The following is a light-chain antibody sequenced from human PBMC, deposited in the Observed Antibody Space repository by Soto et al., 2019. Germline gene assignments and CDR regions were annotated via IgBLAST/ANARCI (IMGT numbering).Light chain of an antibody. CDR3: QESRSALWGP. J-gene: IGKJ1*01. V-gene: IGKV2-28*01. CDR1: QSLLHNNGYNS. CDR2: GAS. Sequence: VMTQSPLSLSVTPGEPASIFCRSSQSLLHNNGYNSLAWYQQKAGRAPAVLIYGASNLQGGVPVRFSGSGSGTDFTLTISGLQPEDSATYYCQESRSALWGPCGQGTKVDIK.